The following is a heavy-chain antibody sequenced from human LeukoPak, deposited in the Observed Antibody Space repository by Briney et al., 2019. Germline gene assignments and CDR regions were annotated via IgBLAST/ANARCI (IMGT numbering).Heavy chain of an antibody. J-gene: IGHJ5*02. CDR2: INYSGTT. V-gene: IGHV4-39*01. CDR1: GGAIISDNFY. Sequence: PSETLSLTCTVSGGAIISDNFYWGWVRQPPGKGLEWVGSINYSGTTYYNPSLRSRVSISVDTSRTQFFLTLNSVTAADTAVYYCGRLFDPWGQGILVTVSS. CDR3: GRLFDP.